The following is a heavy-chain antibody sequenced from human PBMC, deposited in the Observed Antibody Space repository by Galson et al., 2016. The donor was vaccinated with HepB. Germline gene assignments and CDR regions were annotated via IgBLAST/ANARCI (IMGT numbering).Heavy chain of an antibody. CDR3: ARGPCRSTNCPTSYYGMDV. CDR2: ISGGGRDT. J-gene: IGHJ6*02. D-gene: IGHD1-1*01. V-gene: IGHV3-11*03. Sequence: SLRLSCAASGFAFSDYYMSWIRQAPGRGLEWLSFISGGGRDTNYADSVRGHFTVSRDKANNLLYLQMNSLSVEDTAIYYCARGPCRSTNCPTSYYGMDVWGQGTTVTVSS. CDR1: GFAFSDYY.